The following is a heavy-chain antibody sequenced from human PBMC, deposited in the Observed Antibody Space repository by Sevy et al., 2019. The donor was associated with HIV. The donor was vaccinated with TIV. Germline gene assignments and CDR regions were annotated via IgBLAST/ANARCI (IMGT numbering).Heavy chain of an antibody. CDR2: ISGSGGST. Sequence: GGSLRLSCAASGFTFSSYAMSWVRQAPGKGLEWVPAISGSGGSTYYADSVKGRFTISRDNSKNTLYLQMNSLRAEDTAVYYCAKVNSGSYSYDYWGQGTLVTVSS. V-gene: IGHV3-23*01. D-gene: IGHD1-26*01. CDR1: GFTFSSYA. CDR3: AKVNSGSYSYDY. J-gene: IGHJ4*02.